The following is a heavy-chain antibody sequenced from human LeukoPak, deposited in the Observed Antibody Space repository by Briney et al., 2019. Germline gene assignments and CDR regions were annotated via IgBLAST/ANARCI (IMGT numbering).Heavy chain of an antibody. D-gene: IGHD3-3*01. CDR1: GFTFSSYS. V-gene: IGHV3-21*01. J-gene: IGHJ4*02. Sequence: PGGSLRLSCAASGFTFSSYSMNWVRQAPGKGLEWVSSISSSSYIYYADSVKGRFTISRDNAKNSLYLQMNSLRAEDTAVYYCATGNYDFWSGEYSFYFDYWGQGTLVTVSS. CDR3: ATGNYDFWSGEYSFYFDY. CDR2: ISSSSYI.